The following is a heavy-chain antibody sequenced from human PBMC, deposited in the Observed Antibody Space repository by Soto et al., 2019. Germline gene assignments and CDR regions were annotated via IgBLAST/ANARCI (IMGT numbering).Heavy chain of an antibody. CDR2: ISGSGGTT. V-gene: IGHV3-23*01. D-gene: IGHD3-3*01. CDR3: AKDSWAIFGVPAGEYYAMDV. CDR1: GFTFENYA. J-gene: IGHJ6*02. Sequence: GGSLRLSCVASGFTFENYAMSWVRQAPGKGLEWVSAISGSGGTTYYSDSVKGRFAISRDNSKNTVYLQMNDLRVEDAAEYFCAKDSWAIFGVPAGEYYAMDVWGQGTTVTVSS.